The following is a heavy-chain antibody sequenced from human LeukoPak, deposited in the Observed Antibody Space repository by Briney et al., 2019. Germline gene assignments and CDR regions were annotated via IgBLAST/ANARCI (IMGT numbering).Heavy chain of an antibody. Sequence: PGGSLRLSCAASGFSFSGHDMNWVRQAPGKGLEWVSSISFSSTYIYYADSVRGRFTISRDNAENSLYLQMNSLRVEDTAVYYCARADCSSSTCYLRRSWFDPWGQGTLVTVSS. CDR1: GFSFSGHD. V-gene: IGHV3-21*01. CDR3: ARADCSSSTCYLRRSWFDP. D-gene: IGHD2-2*01. CDR2: ISFSSTYI. J-gene: IGHJ5*02.